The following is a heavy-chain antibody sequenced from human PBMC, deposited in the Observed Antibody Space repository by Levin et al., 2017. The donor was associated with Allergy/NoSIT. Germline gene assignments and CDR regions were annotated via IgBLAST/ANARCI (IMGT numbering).Heavy chain of an antibody. CDR2: IYPGDSDT. V-gene: IGHV5-51*01. CDR3: ARHCSGGSCYPGRGQFNWFDP. Sequence: GGSLRLSCKASGYTFTSYWIGWVRQMPGKGLEWMGIIYPGDSDTRYSPSFQGQVTISADKSISTAYLQWSSLKASDTAMYYCARHCSGGSCYPGRGQFNWFDPWGQGTLVTVSS. D-gene: IGHD2-15*01. CDR1: GYTFTSYW. J-gene: IGHJ5*02.